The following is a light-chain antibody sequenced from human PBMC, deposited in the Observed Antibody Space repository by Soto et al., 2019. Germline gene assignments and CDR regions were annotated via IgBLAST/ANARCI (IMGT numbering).Light chain of an antibody. CDR2: GAS. CDR1: QTVNHNY. CDR3: QQYGSSPLT. V-gene: IGKV3-20*01. Sequence: EVVFTQSPCTLSLSPGDTATLSCSASQTVNHNYLAWYQQIPGQAPRLLISGASGRATGTPDRFSGSASGTDFTLTISRLEPEDFAVYYCQQYGSSPLTFGGGTKVDIK. J-gene: IGKJ4*01.